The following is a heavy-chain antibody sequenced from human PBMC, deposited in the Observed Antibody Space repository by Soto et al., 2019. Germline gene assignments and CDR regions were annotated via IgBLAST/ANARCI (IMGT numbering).Heavy chain of an antibody. CDR3: AKSLLFVDHPHMAV. V-gene: IGHV1-69*02. Sequence: QVQLVQSGAELKKPGSSVKVSCEASGGSFISYSFTWVRQAPGQGLEWMGRIIPIQGKANYALKFQDRVTITADRSTRTAYMELRSLTPEDRAVYYCAKSLLFVDHPHMAVWGKGTTVTVSS. CDR2: IIPIQGKA. CDR1: GGSFISYS. J-gene: IGHJ6*03. D-gene: IGHD2-21*01.